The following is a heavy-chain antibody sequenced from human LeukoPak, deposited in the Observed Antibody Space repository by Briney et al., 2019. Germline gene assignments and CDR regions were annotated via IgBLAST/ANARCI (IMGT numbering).Heavy chain of an antibody. J-gene: IGHJ4*02. V-gene: IGHV3-23*01. CDR2: ISGSGGST. CDR3: AKDRAAAGTGGNFDY. Sequence: QTGGSLRLSCAASGFTFSSYAMSWVRQAPGKGLEWVSAISGSGGSTYYADSVKGRFTISRDNSKNTLYLQMNSLRAEDTAVYYCAKDRAAAGTGGNFDYWGQGTLVTVSS. D-gene: IGHD6-13*01. CDR1: GFTFSSYA.